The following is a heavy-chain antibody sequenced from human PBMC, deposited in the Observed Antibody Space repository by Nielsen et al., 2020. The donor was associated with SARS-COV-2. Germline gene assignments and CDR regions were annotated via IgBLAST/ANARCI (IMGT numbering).Heavy chain of an antibody. CDR2: ISYDGSNK. Sequence: GGSLRLSCAASGFTFSNYGMHWVRQAPGKGLEWVAVISYDGSNKYYADSVKGRFTISRDNSKNTLYLQMNSLRAEDTAVYYCARDGVVGSTNTFDVWGQGTVVTVSS. V-gene: IGHV3-30*03. CDR1: GFTFSNYG. D-gene: IGHD1-26*01. CDR3: ARDGVVGSTNTFDV. J-gene: IGHJ3*01.